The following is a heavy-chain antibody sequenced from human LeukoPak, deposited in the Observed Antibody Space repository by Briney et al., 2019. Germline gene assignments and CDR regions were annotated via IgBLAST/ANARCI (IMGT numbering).Heavy chain of an antibody. Sequence: PSETLSLTCAVSGYSISSGYYWGWIRQPPGKGLEWIGSIYHSGSTYYNPSLKSRVTISVDTSKNQFSLNLSSVTAADTAVYYCARWCRASCYYFVYWGQGTLVTVSS. CDR3: ARWCRASCYYFVY. D-gene: IGHD2-2*01. V-gene: IGHV4-38-2*01. J-gene: IGHJ4*02. CDR2: IYHSGST. CDR1: GYSISSGYY.